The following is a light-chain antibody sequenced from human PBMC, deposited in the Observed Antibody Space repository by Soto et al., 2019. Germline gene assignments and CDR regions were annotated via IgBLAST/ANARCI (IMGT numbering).Light chain of an antibody. CDR1: QSITGPY. Sequence: EIVWWQSAGTLSLSPGSRATLSCRASQSITGPYLAWYQPKPAPAPRLLIYAASSRATRIPDRFSGSASGTDFTLIISRLEPEDFAVYYCQQYDSWTFGQGTKVDIK. CDR2: AAS. J-gene: IGKJ1*01. V-gene: IGKV3-20*01. CDR3: QQYDSWT.